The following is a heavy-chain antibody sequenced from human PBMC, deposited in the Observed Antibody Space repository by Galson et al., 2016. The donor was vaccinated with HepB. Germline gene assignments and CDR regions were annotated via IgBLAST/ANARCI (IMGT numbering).Heavy chain of an antibody. CDR1: GFAFSTFG. V-gene: IGHV3-30*03. D-gene: IGHD2-21*02. J-gene: IGHJ4*02. Sequence: SLRLSCAASGFAFSTFGMHWVRQAPGKGLEWVAIISYDGSNQFFIDSVRGRFTISRDSSKNTLYLQLNNVRPEDTAVYYCAASTWVTTGFDYWGQGTLVTVSS. CDR2: ISYDGSNQ. CDR3: AASTWVTTGFDY.